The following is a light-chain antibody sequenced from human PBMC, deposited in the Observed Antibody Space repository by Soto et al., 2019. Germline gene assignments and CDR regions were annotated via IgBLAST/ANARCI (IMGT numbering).Light chain of an antibody. CDR2: DAS. CDR1: QSVKNNY. V-gene: IGKV3-20*01. Sequence: EIVLKQSPDTLSLSPGERATLSCRASQSVKNNYLARYQQKPGQAPRFLIYDASSRATGMPDRFSGSGSGTDFTLTISRLEPEDFAVYYCQQYGSTPLTFGGGTKVDIK. CDR3: QQYGSTPLT. J-gene: IGKJ4*01.